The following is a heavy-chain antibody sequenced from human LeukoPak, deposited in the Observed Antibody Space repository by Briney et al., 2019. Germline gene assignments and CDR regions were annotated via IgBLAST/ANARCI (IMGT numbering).Heavy chain of an antibody. Sequence: PSETLSLTCTVSGGSISSSSYYWGWIRQPPGKGLEWIGSFYYSGSTYYNPSLKSRVTISVDPSKNHLSLNLTSVTAADTAVYYCVSSTHLTSGPFDYWGQGTLVTVSS. CDR2: FYYSGST. CDR1: GGSISSSSYY. J-gene: IGHJ4*02. CDR3: VSSTHLTSGPFDY. V-gene: IGHV4-39*02. D-gene: IGHD5/OR15-5a*01.